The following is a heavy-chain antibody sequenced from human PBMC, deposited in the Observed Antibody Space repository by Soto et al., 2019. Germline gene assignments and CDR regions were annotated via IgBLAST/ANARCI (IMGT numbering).Heavy chain of an antibody. V-gene: IGHV5-10-1*01. D-gene: IGHD4-4*01. J-gene: IGHJ6*02. Sequence: GESLKISCKGSGYSFTIYCISWVLQMPGKGLEWMGRIDPSDSYTNYSPSFQGHVTISADKSISTAYLQWSSLKASDTAMYYCARDSNSLYYYGMDVWGQGTTVTVSS. CDR1: GYSFTIYC. CDR3: ARDSNSLYYYGMDV. CDR2: IDPSDSYT.